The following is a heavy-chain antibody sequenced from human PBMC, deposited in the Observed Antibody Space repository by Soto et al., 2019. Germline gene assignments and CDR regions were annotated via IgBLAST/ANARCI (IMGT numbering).Heavy chain of an antibody. CDR1: GFTFSSYS. Sequence: PGGSLRLSCAASGFTFSSYSMNWVRQAPGKGLEWVSSISSSSIYIYYADSVKGRFTISRDNAKISLSLQMNSLRAEDTAVYYCARGPEYRFVDYKAIVDYWGQGTLVTGSA. CDR3: ARGPEYRFVDYKAIVDY. D-gene: IGHD4-4*01. V-gene: IGHV3-21*01. CDR2: ISSSSIYI. J-gene: IGHJ4*02.